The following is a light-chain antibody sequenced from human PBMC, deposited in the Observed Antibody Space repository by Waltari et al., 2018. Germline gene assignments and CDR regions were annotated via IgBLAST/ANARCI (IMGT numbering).Light chain of an antibody. CDR3: ASWDDSLNGRWV. CDR2: RND. Sequence: QSVLTQPPSASGTPGQRVTISCSGSYSNVGANVVNWYQHLPGTAPKLLIYRNDRRPSVVPARFSASKSGTSASLAISGLRPEDEADYDCASWDDSLNGRWVFGGGTKLTVL. J-gene: IGLJ2*01. V-gene: IGLV1-44*01. CDR1: YSNVGANV.